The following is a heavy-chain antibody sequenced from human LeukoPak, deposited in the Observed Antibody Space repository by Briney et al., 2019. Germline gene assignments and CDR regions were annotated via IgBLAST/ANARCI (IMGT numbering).Heavy chain of an antibody. CDR1: GFTFSSYE. CDR2: ISSSGSTI. Sequence: GGSLRLSCAASGFTFSSYEMNWVRQAPGKGLEWVSYISSSGSTIYYADSVKGRFTISRDNAKNSLYLQMNSLRAEDTAVYYCARGFWGSSYTWFDPWGQGTLVTVSS. V-gene: IGHV3-48*03. CDR3: ARGFWGSSYTWFDP. D-gene: IGHD5-18*01. J-gene: IGHJ5*02.